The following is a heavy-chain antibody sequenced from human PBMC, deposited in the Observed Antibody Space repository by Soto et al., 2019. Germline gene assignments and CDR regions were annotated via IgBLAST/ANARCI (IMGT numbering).Heavy chain of an antibody. V-gene: IGHV4-31*03. CDR2: IYYSGST. Sequence: PSETLSLTCTVSGGSISSGGYYWSWIRQHPGKGLEWIGYIYYSGSTYYNPSLKSRVTISVDTSKNQFSLKLSSVTAADTAVYYCARASLVRGPYVDYWGQGTLVTVSS. CDR3: ARASLVRGPYVDY. D-gene: IGHD3-10*01. CDR1: GGSISSGGYY. J-gene: IGHJ4*02.